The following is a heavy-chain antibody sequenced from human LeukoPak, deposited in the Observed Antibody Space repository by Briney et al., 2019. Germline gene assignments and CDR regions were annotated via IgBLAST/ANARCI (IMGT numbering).Heavy chain of an antibody. D-gene: IGHD6-13*01. V-gene: IGHV3-21*01. J-gene: IGHJ6*03. CDR3: ARGKNSSSWYYYYYYMDV. CDR1: GFTFSSYS. Sequence: GGSLRLSCAASGFTFSSYSMNWVRQAPGKGLEWVSSISSSSSYIYYADSVKGRFTISRDNAKNSLYLQMNSLRAEDTAVYYCARGKNSSSWYYYYYYMDVWGKGTTVTVSS. CDR2: ISSSSSYI.